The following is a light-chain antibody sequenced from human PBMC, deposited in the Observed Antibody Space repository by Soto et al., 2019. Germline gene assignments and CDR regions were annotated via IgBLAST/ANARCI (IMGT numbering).Light chain of an antibody. V-gene: IGKV3D-20*01. CDR3: QQYGSSPPLT. CDR2: DAS. CDR1: QSVSSSY. J-gene: IGKJ4*01. Sequence: EIVLTQSPATLSLSPGERATPSCGASQSVSSSYLAWYQQKPGLAPRLLIYDASSRATGIPDRFSGSGSGTDFTLTISRLEPEDFAVYYCQQYGSSPPLTFGGGTKVDNK.